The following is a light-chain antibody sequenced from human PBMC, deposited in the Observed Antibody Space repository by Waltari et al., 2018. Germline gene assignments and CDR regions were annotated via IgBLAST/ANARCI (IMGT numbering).Light chain of an antibody. V-gene: IGLV1-44*01. CDR1: SSNIGRHT. Sequence: QSVLTQPPSASATPGQGVTISSSGSSSNIGRHTVSWYQQFPGTAPQLLMHTDNRRPSGVPDRFSGSKSGTSASLAISGLQFEDEAQYFCATWDDSLNGRVFGGGTKVTVL. CDR3: ATWDDSLNGRV. J-gene: IGLJ3*02. CDR2: TDN.